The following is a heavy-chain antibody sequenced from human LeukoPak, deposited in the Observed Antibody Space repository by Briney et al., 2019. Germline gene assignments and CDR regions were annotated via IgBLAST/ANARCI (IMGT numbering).Heavy chain of an antibody. Sequence: GASVKVSCKASGYTFTSYGISWVRQAPGQGLEWMGWISAYNGNTNYAQKLQGRVTMTTDTSTSTAYMELRSLRSDDTAVYYCARDMGIAAAGMDFGFDYWGQGTLVTVSS. CDR1: GYTFTSYG. CDR2: ISAYNGNT. D-gene: IGHD6-13*01. J-gene: IGHJ4*02. CDR3: ARDMGIAAAGMDFGFDY. V-gene: IGHV1-18*01.